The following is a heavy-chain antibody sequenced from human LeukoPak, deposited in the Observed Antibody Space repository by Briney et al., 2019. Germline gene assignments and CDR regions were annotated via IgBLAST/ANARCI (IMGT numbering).Heavy chain of an antibody. J-gene: IGHJ4*02. Sequence: ASVKVSCKVSGYTLTELSMHWVRQAPGKGLEWMGGFDPEDGETIYAQKFQGGVTMTEDTSTDTAYMKLSSLRSEDTAVYYCATSPIRGVSWYFDYWGQGTLVTVSS. CDR2: FDPEDGET. V-gene: IGHV1-24*01. D-gene: IGHD3-10*01. CDR1: GYTLTELS. CDR3: ATSPIRGVSWYFDY.